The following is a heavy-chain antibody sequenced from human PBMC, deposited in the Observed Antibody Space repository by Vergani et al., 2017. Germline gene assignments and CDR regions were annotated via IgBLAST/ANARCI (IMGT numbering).Heavy chain of an antibody. CDR3: ASDTHSGQRAHR. V-gene: IGHV4-59*02. CDR1: GVSVTDYN. Sequence: QAQLQESGPGLVKPSETLSITCHVFGVSVTDYNCNWIRQPPGKGLEWIGSIHYSENTNYNPSLKTRVTLSVDTSENQFSLTLTSVTAADTAVYYCASDTHSGQRAHRWGQGILVTVTS. CDR2: IHYSENT. D-gene: IGHD6-19*01. J-gene: IGHJ5*02.